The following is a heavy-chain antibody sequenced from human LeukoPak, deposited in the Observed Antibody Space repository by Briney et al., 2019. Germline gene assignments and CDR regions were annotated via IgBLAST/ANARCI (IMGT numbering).Heavy chain of an antibody. CDR2: IKGDGSST. V-gene: IGHV3-74*01. CDR1: GFTFSSNW. Sequence: GGSLRLSCAASGFTFSSNWMHWVRQAPGKGLVWVSRIKGDGSSTSYADSVKGRFTISRENAKNSLYLQMNSLRVEDTAVYYCARDRHGMAVWGQGTTVVVSS. CDR3: ARDRHGMAV. J-gene: IGHJ6*02.